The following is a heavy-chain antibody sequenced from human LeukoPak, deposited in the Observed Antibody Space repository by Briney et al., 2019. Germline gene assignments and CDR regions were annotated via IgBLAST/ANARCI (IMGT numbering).Heavy chain of an antibody. CDR2: IDISGSA. J-gene: IGHJ5*02. D-gene: IGHD2-8*01. CDR3: ARDKGTYCSNAVCQTRWFDP. CDR1: GGSISGYY. V-gene: IGHV4-4*07. Sequence: SETLSLTCTVSGGSISGYYWAWIRQPAGKGLEWIGRIDISGSANNNPSLRSRLTMSVDTSKNQFSLKLRSVTAADTAVYYCARDKGTYCSNAVCQTRWFDPWGQGTLVTVSS.